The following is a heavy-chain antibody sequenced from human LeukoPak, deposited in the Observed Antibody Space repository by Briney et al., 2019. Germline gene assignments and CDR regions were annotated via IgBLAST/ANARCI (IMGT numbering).Heavy chain of an antibody. J-gene: IGHJ4*02. D-gene: IGHD4-11*01. CDR1: GFTFSNYW. Sequence: PGGSLRLSCAASGFTFSNYWMHWVRQVPGKGLVWVSRINTGGSSTTHADSVKGRFTISRDNAKNTLYLQMNSLRAEDTAVYYCARSNQADDYWGQGTLVTVSS. CDR3: ARSNQADDY. V-gene: IGHV3-74*01. CDR2: INTGGSST.